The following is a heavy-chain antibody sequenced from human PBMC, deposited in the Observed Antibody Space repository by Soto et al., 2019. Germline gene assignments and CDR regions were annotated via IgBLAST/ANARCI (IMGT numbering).Heavy chain of an antibody. J-gene: IGHJ4*02. CDR1: GFTFNIYW. V-gene: IGHV3-7*01. D-gene: IGHD1-26*01. CDR3: ARDRSGTYLD. Sequence: EVQLVESGGGLVQPGGSLRLSCGASGFTFNIYWMTWVRQPPGKGLEWVANINQDGSEKYYVDSVKGRFTISRDNARKSLYLQINSLRAEDTAMYYCARDRSGTYLDWGQGTLVTVYS. CDR2: INQDGSEK.